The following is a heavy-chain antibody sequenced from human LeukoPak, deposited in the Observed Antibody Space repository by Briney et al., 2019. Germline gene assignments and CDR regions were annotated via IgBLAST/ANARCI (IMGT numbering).Heavy chain of an antibody. CDR1: GGTFSSYA. CDR2: IIPIFGTA. D-gene: IGHD3-22*01. CDR3: ARTYYYDSSALGGLDY. Sequence: ASVKVSCKASGGTFSSYAISWVRQAPGQGLEWMGRIIPIFGTANYAQKFQGRVTITADESTSTAYMELSSLRSEDTAVYYCARTYYYDSSALGGLDYWGQGTLVTVSS. J-gene: IGHJ4*02. V-gene: IGHV1-69*13.